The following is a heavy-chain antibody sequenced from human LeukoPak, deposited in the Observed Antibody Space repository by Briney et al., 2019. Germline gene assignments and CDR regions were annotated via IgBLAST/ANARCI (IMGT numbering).Heavy chain of an antibody. CDR3: ARDSSSWSSAGWFDP. Sequence: SETLSLTCTVSGGSISSGGYYWSWIRQRPGKGLEWIGYIYYSGSTYYNPSLKSRVTISVDTSKNQFSLKLSSVTAADTAVYYCARDSSSWSSAGWFDPWGQGTLVTVSS. CDR1: GGSISSGGYY. V-gene: IGHV4-31*03. CDR2: IYYSGST. D-gene: IGHD6-13*01. J-gene: IGHJ5*02.